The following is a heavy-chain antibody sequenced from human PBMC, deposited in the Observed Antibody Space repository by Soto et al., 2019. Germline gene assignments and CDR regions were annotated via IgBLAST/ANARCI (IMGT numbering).Heavy chain of an antibody. J-gene: IGHJ3*01. D-gene: IGHD2-21*02. Sequence: EVQLMESGGGLVQPGGSLKLSCAASGFTFSVSAMHWVRQASGKGLEWDGRIRSKANTYATAYAASVKGRFTISRDDSKKTVYLQMNGLKTEDTAIYYCTRQDPLTAVENDALDFWGQGTMVTVSS. CDR1: GFTFSVSA. V-gene: IGHV3-73*01. CDR2: IRSKANTYAT. CDR3: TRQDPLTAVENDALDF.